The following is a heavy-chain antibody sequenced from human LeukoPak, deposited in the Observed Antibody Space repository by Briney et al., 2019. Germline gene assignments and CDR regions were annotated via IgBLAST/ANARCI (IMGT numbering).Heavy chain of an antibody. D-gene: IGHD4-17*01. J-gene: IGHJ4*02. Sequence: PGGSLRLSCAAARFTVSSSYMSWVRQAPGKGPECVSVIYSGDSTYYADSVKGRFTISRDNYKNTLYLQMNSLRAEDTAVYYCARVTVTTTSDYFDYWGQGTLVTVSS. CDR2: IYSGDST. CDR3: ARVTVTTTSDYFDY. V-gene: IGHV3-53*01. CDR1: RFTVSSSY.